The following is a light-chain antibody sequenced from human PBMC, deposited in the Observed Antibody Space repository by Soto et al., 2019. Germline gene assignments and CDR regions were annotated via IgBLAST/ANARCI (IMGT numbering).Light chain of an antibody. CDR2: EVT. V-gene: IGLV2-8*01. CDR1: SSDFGGTNY. CDR3: TSYAGSYADVV. Sequence: QSALTQPPSASGSPGQSGTISCTGASSDFGGTNYVSWYQQHPGKAPKLMIFEVTKRPSGVPDRFSGSKSGNTASLTVSGLQAEDEADYYCTSYAGSYADVVFGGGTKLTVL. J-gene: IGLJ2*01.